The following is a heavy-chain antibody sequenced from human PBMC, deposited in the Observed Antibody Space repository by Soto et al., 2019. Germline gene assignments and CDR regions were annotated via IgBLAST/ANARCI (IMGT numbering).Heavy chain of an antibody. CDR1: GFTFSSYG. J-gene: IGHJ3*02. CDR2: ISYDGSNK. V-gene: IGHV3-30*18. CDR3: AKDTHYDSSGLDI. D-gene: IGHD3-22*01. Sequence: AGSLRLSCAASGFTFSSYGMHWVRQAPGKGLEWVAVISYDGSNKYYADSVKGRFTISRDNSKNTLYLQMNSLRAEDTAVYYCAKDTHYDSSGLDIWGRGTMVTVSS.